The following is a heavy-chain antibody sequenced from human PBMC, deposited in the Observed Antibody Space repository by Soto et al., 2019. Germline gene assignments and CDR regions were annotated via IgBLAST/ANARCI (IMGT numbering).Heavy chain of an antibody. D-gene: IGHD2-15*01. Sequence: EVQLVESGGGLVKPGGSLRLSCAASGFTFSSFNMDWVRQAPGKGLEWVSSISITGNYKYYADSLKGRFTISRDNAPNLLFLQMDSLRPEDTAVYYCASRRLGYCTGGTCPEFWGQGTLVTVTS. J-gene: IGHJ4*02. CDR1: GFTFSSFN. V-gene: IGHV3-21*01. CDR3: ASRRLGYCTGGTCPEF. CDR2: ISITGNYK.